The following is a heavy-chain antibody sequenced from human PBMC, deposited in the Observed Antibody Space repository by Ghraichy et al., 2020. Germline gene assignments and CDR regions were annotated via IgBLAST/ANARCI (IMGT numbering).Heavy chain of an antibody. Sequence: SETLSLTCTVSGGSISRYYWSWIRQPPGKGLEWIGYIYYSGSTNYNPSLKSRVTISVDTSKNQFSLKLSSVTAADTAVYYCARGPPVAYSYSLWFDPWGQGTLVTVSS. CDR2: IYYSGST. V-gene: IGHV4-59*01. D-gene: IGHD5-18*01. CDR1: GGSISRYY. J-gene: IGHJ5*02. CDR3: ARGPPVAYSYSLWFDP.